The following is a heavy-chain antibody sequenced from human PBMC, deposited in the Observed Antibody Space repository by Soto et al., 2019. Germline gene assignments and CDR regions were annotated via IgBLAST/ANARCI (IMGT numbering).Heavy chain of an antibody. Sequence: SETLSLTCAVSGGSISSSSYYWGWIRQPPGKGLEWIGSIYYSGSTYYNPSLKSRVTISVDTSKNQFSLKLSSVTAADTAVYYCARRYGSAFDIWGQGTMVTVSS. V-gene: IGHV4-39*01. D-gene: IGHD3-10*01. CDR3: ARRYGSAFDI. CDR1: GGSISSSSYY. CDR2: IYYSGST. J-gene: IGHJ3*02.